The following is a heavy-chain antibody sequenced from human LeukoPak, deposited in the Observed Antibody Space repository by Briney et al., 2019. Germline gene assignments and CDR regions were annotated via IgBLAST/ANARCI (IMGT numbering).Heavy chain of an antibody. CDR1: GFTFSSYA. CDR2: ISGSGGST. Sequence: QPGGSLRLSCAASGFTFSSYAMSWVRQAPGKGLEWVSAISGSGGSTYYADSVKGRFTISRDNSKNTLYLQMNSLRAEDTAVYYCAKTGYREVPAAEYYFDYWGQGTLVTVSS. D-gene: IGHD2-2*01. CDR3: AKTGYREVPAAEYYFDY. J-gene: IGHJ4*02. V-gene: IGHV3-23*01.